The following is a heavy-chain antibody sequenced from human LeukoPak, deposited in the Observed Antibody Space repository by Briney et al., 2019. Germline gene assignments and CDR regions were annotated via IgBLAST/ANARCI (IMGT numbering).Heavy chain of an antibody. D-gene: IGHD6-19*01. V-gene: IGHV3-7*02. CDR1: GFSFSRHW. Sequence: GGSLRLSCVASGFSFSRHWMSWVRQAPGKGLEWVANIKQDESEKYYVDSVKGRFTISRDNAKKTLYLQMNSLRAEDTAVYYCAQWLVSKYYFDYWGQGTPVTVSS. CDR3: AQWLVSKYYFDY. CDR2: IKQDESEK. J-gene: IGHJ4*02.